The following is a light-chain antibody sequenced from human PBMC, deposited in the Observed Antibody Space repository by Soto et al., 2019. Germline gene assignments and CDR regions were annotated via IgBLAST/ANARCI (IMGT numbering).Light chain of an antibody. CDR3: QQLNSFPLP. Sequence: IQKTQSFSSVGAYVGERASITGWASQGISSWLAWYQRKPGRAPKLLIYAASRLQAGVPLRFSGSGSGTDFTLTISDLQPEDFATYYCQQLNSFPLPFGQGTRVEIK. CDR1: QGISSW. V-gene: IGKV1D-12*01. CDR2: AAS. J-gene: IGKJ5*01.